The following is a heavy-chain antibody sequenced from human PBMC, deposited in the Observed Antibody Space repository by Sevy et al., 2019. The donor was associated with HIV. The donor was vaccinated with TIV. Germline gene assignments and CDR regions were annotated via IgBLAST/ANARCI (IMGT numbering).Heavy chain of an antibody. CDR3: AKGLGMVQGALLSDDI. CDR2: IRYDGSTK. CDR1: GFTFRGYG. Sequence: GGSLRLSCAASGFTFRGYGMHWVRQAPGKGLEWVAFIRYDGSTKYDADSVKGRLTISRDNSKNTLYLQMNSLRGDDTSLYYCAKGLGMVQGALLSDDIWGQGTMVTVSS. D-gene: IGHD3-10*01. J-gene: IGHJ3*02. V-gene: IGHV3-30*02.